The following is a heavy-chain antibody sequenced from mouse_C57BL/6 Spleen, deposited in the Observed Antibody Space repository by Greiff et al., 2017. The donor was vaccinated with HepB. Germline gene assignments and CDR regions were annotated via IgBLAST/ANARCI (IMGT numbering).Heavy chain of an antibody. CDR3: TATGWFAY. CDR2: IRLKSDNYAT. Sequence: EVQVVESGGGLVQPGGSMKLSCVASGFTFSNYWMNWVRQSPEKGLEWVAQIRLKSDNYATHYAESVKGRFTISRDDSKSSVYLQMNNLRAEDTGIYYCTATGWFAYWGQGTLVTVSA. J-gene: IGHJ3*01. CDR1: GFTFSNYW. V-gene: IGHV6-3*01.